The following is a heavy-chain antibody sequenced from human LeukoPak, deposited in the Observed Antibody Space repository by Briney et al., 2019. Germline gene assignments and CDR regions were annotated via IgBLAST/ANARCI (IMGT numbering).Heavy chain of an antibody. D-gene: IGHD5-12*01. Sequence: SGGSLRLSCAASGFTFSSYAMHWVRQAPGKGLEWVAVISYDGSNKYYADSVKGRFTISRDNSKNTLYLQMNSLRAEDTAVYYCATVAKLHSSGLPRDYWGQGTLVTVSS. CDR3: ATVAKLHSSGLPRDY. V-gene: IGHV3-30-3*01. J-gene: IGHJ4*02. CDR1: GFTFSSYA. CDR2: ISYDGSNK.